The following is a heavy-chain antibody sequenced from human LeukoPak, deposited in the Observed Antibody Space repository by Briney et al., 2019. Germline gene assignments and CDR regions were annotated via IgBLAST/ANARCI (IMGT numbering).Heavy chain of an antibody. J-gene: IGHJ4*01. CDR1: GFTFSDYY. D-gene: IGHD6-19*01. CDR2: ISSSGSPI. Sequence: GGSLRLSCAASGFTFSDYYMSWIRQAPGKGLEWVSYISSSGSPIYYADSVKGRFTVSRDNAKNSVFLQMNSLRAGDTAVYYCARGPNNIXVAGTXDDYWGXGTLVTVS. CDR3: ARGPNNIXVAGTXDDY. V-gene: IGHV3-11*01.